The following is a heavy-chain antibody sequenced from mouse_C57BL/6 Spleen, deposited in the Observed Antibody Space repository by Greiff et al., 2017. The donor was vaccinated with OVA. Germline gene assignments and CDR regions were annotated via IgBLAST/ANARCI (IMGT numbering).Heavy chain of an antibody. CDR2: IYPRDGST. V-gene: IGHV1-78*01. CDR3: AREDYYGSSYVGYFDY. D-gene: IGHD1-1*01. Sequence: QVQLQQSDAELVKPGASVKISCKVSGYTFTDHTIHWMKQRPEQGLEWIGYIYPRDGSTKYNEKFKGKATLTADKSSSTAYMQLNILTSEDSAVYFCAREDYYGSSYVGYFDYWGQGTTLTVSS. CDR1: GYTFTDHT. J-gene: IGHJ2*01.